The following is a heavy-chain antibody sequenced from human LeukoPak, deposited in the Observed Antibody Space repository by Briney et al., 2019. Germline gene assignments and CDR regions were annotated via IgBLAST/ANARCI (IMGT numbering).Heavy chain of an antibody. V-gene: IGHV1-18*01. CDR3: ARDRRGYDSSGYYPRGVSPFDY. D-gene: IGHD3-22*01. CDR2: ISAYNGNT. Sequence: ASVKVSCKASGYTFTSYGISWVRQAPGQGLEWMGWISAYNGNTNYAQKLQGRVTMTTDTSTSTAYMELRSLRSDDTAVYYCARDRRGYDSSGYYPRGVSPFDYWGQGTLVTVSS. J-gene: IGHJ4*02. CDR1: GYTFTSYG.